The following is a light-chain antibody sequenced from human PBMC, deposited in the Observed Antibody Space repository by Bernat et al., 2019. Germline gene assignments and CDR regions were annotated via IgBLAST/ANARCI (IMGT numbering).Light chain of an antibody. J-gene: IGKJ4*01. Sequence: EIVLTQSPGTLSLSPGDRATLSCRASQSVNGNQLAWYQQKPGQAPKLLIHGASTRATGIPERFSGSGSGADFALTISRLEPEDFAVYYCQHYDGSPPLTFVGGTKVEIK. CDR2: GAS. V-gene: IGKV3-20*01. CDR1: QSVNGNQ. CDR3: QHYDGSPPLT.